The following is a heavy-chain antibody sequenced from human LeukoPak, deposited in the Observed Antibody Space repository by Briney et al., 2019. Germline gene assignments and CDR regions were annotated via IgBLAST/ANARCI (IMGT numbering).Heavy chain of an antibody. J-gene: IGHJ4*02. Sequence: SETLSLTCTVSGGSISSYFWSWIRQPPGKGLEWIGYIYYSGSTNYNPSLKSRVTISVDTSKNQFSLKLSSVTAADTAVYYCARGRPITMIVVVITTLLDYWGQGTLVTVSS. CDR2: IYYSGST. D-gene: IGHD3-22*01. CDR3: ARGRPITMIVVVITTLLDY. V-gene: IGHV4-59*12. CDR1: GGSISSYF.